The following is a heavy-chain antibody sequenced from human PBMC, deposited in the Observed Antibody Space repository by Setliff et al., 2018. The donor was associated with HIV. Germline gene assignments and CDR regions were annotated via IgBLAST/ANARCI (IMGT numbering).Heavy chain of an antibody. CDR2: INDSGSI. V-gene: IGHV4-34*01. J-gene: IGHJ3*01. Sequence: KPSETLSLTCAVYGGTLNTNHWSWIRQSPGKGLEWIGEINDSGSINYNPSLKSRITLSADASKNQFSLKLTSMIAADTAVYYCARGDNFWSGYNFWGQGTMVTVSS. D-gene: IGHD3-3*01. CDR3: ARGDNFWSGYNF. CDR1: GGTLNTNH.